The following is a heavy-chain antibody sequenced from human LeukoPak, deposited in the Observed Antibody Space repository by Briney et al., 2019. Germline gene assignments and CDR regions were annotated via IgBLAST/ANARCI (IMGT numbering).Heavy chain of an antibody. J-gene: IGHJ4*02. Sequence: GGSLRLSCAASGFMFSNYNINWVRQAPGKGLEWVSSISSSSSYICYADSVKGRFTISRDNSKNTLYLQMNSLRAEDTAVYYCAKDVKSSGWYYFDYWGQGTLVTVSS. V-gene: IGHV3-21*01. CDR1: GFMFSNYN. CDR2: ISSSSSYI. D-gene: IGHD6-19*01. CDR3: AKDVKSSGWYYFDY.